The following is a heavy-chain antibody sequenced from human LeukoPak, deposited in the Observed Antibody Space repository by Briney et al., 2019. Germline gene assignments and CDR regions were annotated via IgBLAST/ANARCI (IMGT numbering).Heavy chain of an antibody. CDR3: ARDYGYNNDWFGAPFDY. V-gene: IGHV3-7*01. CDR2: IKEDGGEK. Sequence: GGALTLSCAASGFTFSSYWMTWVRQAPGKGLEWVASIKEDGGEKYNVDSVKGRFTSSRGNAKNSLYLQMNSLTAEDTGVYYCARDYGYNNDWFGAPFDYWGQGTLVTVSS. J-gene: IGHJ4*02. CDR1: GFTFSSYW. D-gene: IGHD3-9*01.